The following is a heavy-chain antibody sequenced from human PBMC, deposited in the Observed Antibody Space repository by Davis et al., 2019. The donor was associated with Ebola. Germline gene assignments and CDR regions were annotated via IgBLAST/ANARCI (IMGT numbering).Heavy chain of an antibody. CDR2: IFSGDSDT. Sequence: GESLKISCKGSGYSFTTYWIAWVRQTPGKGLEWMGVIFSGDSDTRYRPPFEGQVTISVDRSITTAYLQWSSLKASDTAMYYCARLAYYYDSSGYHRGAFDIWGQGTMVTVSS. V-gene: IGHV5-51*01. CDR1: GYSFTTYW. J-gene: IGHJ3*02. D-gene: IGHD3-22*01. CDR3: ARLAYYYDSSGYHRGAFDI.